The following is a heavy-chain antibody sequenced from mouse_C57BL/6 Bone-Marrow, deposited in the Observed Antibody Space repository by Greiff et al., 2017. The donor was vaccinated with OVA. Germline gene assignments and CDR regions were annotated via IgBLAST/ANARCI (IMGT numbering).Heavy chain of an antibody. V-gene: IGHV1-52*01. CDR1: GYTFTSYW. D-gene: IGHD2-4*01. CDR3: AREGLRRGLSWFAY. CDR2: IDPSDSET. J-gene: IGHJ3*01. Sequence: QVQLQQPGAELVRPGSSVKLSCKASGYTFTSYWMHWVKQRPIQGLEWIGNIDPSDSETHYNQKFKDKATLTVDKSSSTAYMQLSSLTSEDSAVYYCAREGLRRGLSWFAYWGQGTLVTVSA.